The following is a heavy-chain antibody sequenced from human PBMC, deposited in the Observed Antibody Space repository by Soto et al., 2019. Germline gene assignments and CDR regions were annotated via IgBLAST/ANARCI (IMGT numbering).Heavy chain of an antibody. V-gene: IGHV1-3*01. CDR3: ARPRVTTGENWLDL. J-gene: IGHJ5*02. CDR1: GYTFTIYA. CDR2: INAGNGNT. D-gene: IGHD4-4*01. Sequence: GASVKVSCKASGYTFTIYAIHWVRQAPGQGLEWMGWINAGNGNTKSSQKFQGRLTITSDTSANTAYMELSSLRSEDTAVYYCARPRVTTGENWLDLWGQGTLVTVSS.